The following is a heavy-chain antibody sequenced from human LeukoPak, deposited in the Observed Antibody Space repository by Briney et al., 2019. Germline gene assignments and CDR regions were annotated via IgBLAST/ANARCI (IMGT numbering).Heavy chain of an antibody. J-gene: IGHJ4*02. CDR3: ATHYDILTGYYIPQFDY. V-gene: IGHV1-18*01. Sequence: GGSVKVSCKASGYTFTSYGISWVRQAPGQGLEWMGWISAYNGNTNYAQKLQGRVTMTTDTSTSTAYMELRSLRSDDTAAYYCATHYDILTGYYIPQFDYWGQGTLVTVSS. CDR1: GYTFTSYG. CDR2: ISAYNGNT. D-gene: IGHD3-9*01.